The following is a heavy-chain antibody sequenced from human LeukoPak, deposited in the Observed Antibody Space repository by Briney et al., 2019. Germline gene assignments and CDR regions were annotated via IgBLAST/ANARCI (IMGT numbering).Heavy chain of an antibody. CDR2: ISISGDNK. J-gene: IGHJ4*02. Sequence: GGSLRLSCAASGFTFSNYAMTWVRQAPGRGLEWVSGISISGDNKYYADSVKGRFTISRDNSKNTLYLQMNSLRAEDTAVYFCARDDVPVIWGQGTLVTVSS. V-gene: IGHV3-23*01. D-gene: IGHD2/OR15-2a*01. CDR1: GFTFSNYA. CDR3: ARDDVPVI.